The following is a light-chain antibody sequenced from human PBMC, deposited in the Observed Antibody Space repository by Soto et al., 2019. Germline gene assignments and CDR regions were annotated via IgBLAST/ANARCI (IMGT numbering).Light chain of an antibody. J-gene: IGKJ1*01. Sequence: DIQLTQTPSPLSGSVGARVTITCRSSQSISSWLAWYQQKPGKGPQLLIYKASTFKSGVPPRFSGSGSGTDFTLTISSLQPDDFAAYYCQQYNRYPDAFGQGTKVEIK. CDR1: QSISSW. V-gene: IGKV1-5*03. CDR2: KAS. CDR3: QQYNRYPDA.